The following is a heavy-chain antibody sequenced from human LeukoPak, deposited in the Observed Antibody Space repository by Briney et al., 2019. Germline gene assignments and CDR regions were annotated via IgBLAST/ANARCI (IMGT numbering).Heavy chain of an antibody. D-gene: IGHD1-26*01. CDR1: GGPFSGNF. J-gene: IGHJ4*02. CDR2: INHRGNT. V-gene: IGHV4-34*01. CDR3: ARVPESVGINYFDS. Sequence: PSETLSLTCAVYGGPFSGNFWSWVRQPPGKGLEWIGEINHRGNTNYNPSLKSRVTISVDTSKNQSSLRLSSVTAADTAVYYCARVPESVGINYFDSWGQGTQVTVSS.